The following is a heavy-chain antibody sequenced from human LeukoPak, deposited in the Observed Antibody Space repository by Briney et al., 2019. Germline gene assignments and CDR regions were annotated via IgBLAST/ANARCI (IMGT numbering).Heavy chain of an antibody. CDR2: ISYIGST. CDR1: GGSFTTHY. V-gene: IGHV4-59*11. J-gene: IGHJ3*01. Sequence: PSETLSLTCTVSGGSFTTHYWSWIRQPPGKGLEWIGYISYIGSTNYNPSLKSRVTISIDASKNEVSLMLTSVTAADTAVYYCASDSISMNAFDAWGQGTMVTVSS. CDR3: ASDSISMNAFDA. D-gene: IGHD3-22*01.